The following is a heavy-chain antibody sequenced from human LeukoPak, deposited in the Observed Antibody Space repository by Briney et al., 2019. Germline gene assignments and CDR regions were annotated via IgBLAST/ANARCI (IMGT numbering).Heavy chain of an antibody. J-gene: IGHJ4*02. CDR2: ISAYNGNT. D-gene: IGHD2-2*02. V-gene: IGHV1-18*01. CDR3: ARDHVGYCSSTSCYTVDY. Sequence: ASVKVSCKASGYTFTSYGISWVRQAPGQGLEWMGWISAYNGNTNYAQKLQGRVTMTTDTSTSTAYMELRSLRSDDTAVYYCARDHVGYCSSTSCYTVDYWGQGTLVTVSS. CDR1: GYTFTSYG.